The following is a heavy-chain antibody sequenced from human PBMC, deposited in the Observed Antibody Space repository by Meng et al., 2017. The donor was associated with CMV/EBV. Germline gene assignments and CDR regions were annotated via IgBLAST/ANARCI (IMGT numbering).Heavy chain of an antibody. V-gene: IGHV3-21*01. CDR3: ARRDCSSTSCYNSYYYYGMDV. J-gene: IGHJ6*02. D-gene: IGHD2-2*02. CDR2: ISSSSSYI. Sequence: GESLKISCAASGFTFSSYSMNWVRQAPGKGLEWVSSISSSSSYIYYADSVKGRFTISRDNAKNSLYLQMNSLRAEGTAVYYCARRDCSSTSCYNSYYYYGMDVWGQGTTVTVSS. CDR1: GFTFSSYS.